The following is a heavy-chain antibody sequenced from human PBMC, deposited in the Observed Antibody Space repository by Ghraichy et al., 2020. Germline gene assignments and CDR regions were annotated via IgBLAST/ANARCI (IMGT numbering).Heavy chain of an antibody. CDR3: AKILYYDSSGPTDY. V-gene: IGHV3-23*01. D-gene: IGHD3-22*01. CDR2: ISGSGGST. CDR1: GFTFSNYA. Sequence: GGSLRLSCAASGFTFSNYAMNWVRQAPGKGLEWVSAISGSGGSTYYADSVKGRFTISRDNSKNTLYLQMNSLRAEDTAVYYCAKILYYDSSGPTDYWGQGTLVTVSS. J-gene: IGHJ4*02.